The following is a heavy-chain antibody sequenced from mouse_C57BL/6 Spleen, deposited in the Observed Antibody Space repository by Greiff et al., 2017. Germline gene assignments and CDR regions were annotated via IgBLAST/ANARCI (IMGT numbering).Heavy chain of an antibody. V-gene: IGHV1-72*01. CDR2: IDPTSGGT. CDR1: GYTFTSYW. J-gene: IGHJ2*01. D-gene: IGHD2-4*01. Sequence: VQLQQSGAELVKPGASVKLSCKASGYTFTSYWMHWVKQRPGRGLEWIGRIDPTSGGTKYNEKFKSKATLTVDKPSSTAYMQLSSLTSEDSAVYYCARTGDYDDFDYWGQGTTLTVSS. CDR3: ARTGDYDDFDY.